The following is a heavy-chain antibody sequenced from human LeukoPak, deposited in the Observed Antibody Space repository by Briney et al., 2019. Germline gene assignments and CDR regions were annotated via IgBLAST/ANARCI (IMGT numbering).Heavy chain of an antibody. V-gene: IGHV3-21*01. CDR3: ARGADYYDSSGYYPLDY. D-gene: IGHD3-22*01. J-gene: IGHJ4*02. CDR2: ISSSSSYI. CDR1: GFTFSSYS. Sequence: GGSLRLSCAASGFTFSSYSMNWVRQAPGKGLEWVSSISSSSSYIYYADSVKGRFTISRDNAKNSLYLQMNSLRAEDTAVYYCARGADYYDSSGYYPLDYWGQGTLVTVSS.